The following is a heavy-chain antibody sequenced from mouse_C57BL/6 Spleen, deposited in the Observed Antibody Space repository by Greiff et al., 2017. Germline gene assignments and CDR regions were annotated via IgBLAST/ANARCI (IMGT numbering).Heavy chain of an antibody. D-gene: IGHD2-2*01. CDR3: ARDHYGYDGGFAY. CDR1: GYTFTSYW. J-gene: IGHJ3*01. V-gene: IGHV1-64*01. Sequence: QVQLQQPGAELVKPGASVKLSCKASGYTFTSYWMHWVKQRPGQGLEWIGMIHPNSGSTNYNEKFKSKATLTVDKSSSTAYMQLSSLTSEDSAVYYCARDHYGYDGGFAYWGQGTLVTVSA. CDR2: IHPNSGST.